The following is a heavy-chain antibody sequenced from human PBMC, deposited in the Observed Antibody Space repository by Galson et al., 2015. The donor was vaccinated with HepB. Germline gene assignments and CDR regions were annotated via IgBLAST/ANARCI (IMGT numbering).Heavy chain of an antibody. J-gene: IGHJ6*02. CDR3: AKEFAWFGELLGYYYYGMDV. Sequence: SLRLSCAASGFTFSSYAMSWVRQAPGKGLEWVSAISGSGGSTYYADSVKGRFTISRDNSKNTLYLQMNSLRAEDTAVYYCAKEFAWFGELLGYYYYGMDVWGQGTTVTVSS. CDR2: ISGSGGST. V-gene: IGHV3-23*01. D-gene: IGHD3-10*01. CDR1: GFTFSSYA.